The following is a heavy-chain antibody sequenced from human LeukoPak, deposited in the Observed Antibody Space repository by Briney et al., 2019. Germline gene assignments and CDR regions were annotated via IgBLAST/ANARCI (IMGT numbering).Heavy chain of an antibody. CDR1: GYTLTELS. CDR3: ATYTVVPAALGV. Sequence: GASVKVSCKVSGYTLTELSMHWVRQAPGKGLEWMGGFDPEDGETIYAQKFQGRVTMTEDTSTDTAHMELSSLRSEDTAVYYCATYTVVPAALGVWGKGTTVTVSS. D-gene: IGHD2-2*01. J-gene: IGHJ6*04. V-gene: IGHV1-24*01. CDR2: FDPEDGET.